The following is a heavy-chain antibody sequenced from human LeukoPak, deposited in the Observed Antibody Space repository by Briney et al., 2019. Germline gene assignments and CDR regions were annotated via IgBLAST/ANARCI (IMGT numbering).Heavy chain of an antibody. Sequence: GGSLILSCAASGFTFSSYWMSWVRQAPGKGLEWVANIKQDGSEKYYVDSVKGRFTISRDNAKNSLYLQMNSLRAEDTAVYYCARVWRITVTTNWFDPWGQGTLVTVSS. V-gene: IGHV3-7*05. CDR2: IKQDGSEK. CDR3: ARVWRITVTTNWFDP. D-gene: IGHD4-11*01. J-gene: IGHJ5*02. CDR1: GFTFSSYW.